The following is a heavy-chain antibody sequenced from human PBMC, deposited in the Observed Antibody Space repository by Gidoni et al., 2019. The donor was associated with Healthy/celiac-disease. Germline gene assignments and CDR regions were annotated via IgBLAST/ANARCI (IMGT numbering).Heavy chain of an antibody. J-gene: IGHJ6*02. CDR2: IWYDGSNK. D-gene: IGHD3-10*01. V-gene: IGHV3-33*01. Sequence: QVQLVESGGGVVQPGRSLRLSCAASGFTFSSYGMHWVRQAPGKGLEWVAVIWYDGSNKYYADSVKGRFTISRDNSKNTLYLQMNSLRAEDTAVYYCAREIDGSGSYYKLDYYYYYGMDVWGQGTTVTVSS. CDR1: GFTFSSYG. CDR3: AREIDGSGSYYKLDYYYYYGMDV.